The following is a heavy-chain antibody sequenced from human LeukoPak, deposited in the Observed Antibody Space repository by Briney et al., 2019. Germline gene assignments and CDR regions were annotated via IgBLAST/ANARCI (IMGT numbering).Heavy chain of an antibody. CDR3: AREIGASGAFDY. J-gene: IGHJ4*02. D-gene: IGHD7-27*01. Sequence: GGSLRLSCAASGFTFNSYAMNWVRQAPGKGLEWVSSLTPSGTDIYYAASVKGRFTMSRDNATNSLYLQMNSLRAEDTAVYYCAREIGASGAFDYWGQGTLVTVSS. CDR2: LTPSGTDI. CDR1: GFTFNSYA. V-gene: IGHV3-21*01.